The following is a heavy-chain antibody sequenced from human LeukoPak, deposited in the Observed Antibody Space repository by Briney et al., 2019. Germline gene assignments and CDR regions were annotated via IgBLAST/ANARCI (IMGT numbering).Heavy chain of an antibody. CDR1: GGSISSGGYS. V-gene: IGHV4-30-2*01. CDR2: IYHSGST. Sequence: SQTLSLTCAVSGGSISSGGYSWSWIRQPPGKGLEWIGYIYHSGSTYYNPSPKSRVTMSVDTSKNQFSLKLNSVTAADTAVYYCARDRMVGAFDYWGQGTLVTVSS. D-gene: IGHD1-26*01. J-gene: IGHJ4*02. CDR3: ARDRMVGAFDY.